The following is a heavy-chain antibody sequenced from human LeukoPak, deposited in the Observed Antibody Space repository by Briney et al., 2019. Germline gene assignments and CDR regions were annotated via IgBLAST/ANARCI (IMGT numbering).Heavy chain of an antibody. Sequence: IPSETLSLTCTVSGGSISSYYWSWIRQPPGKGLEWIGYIYYSGSTNYNPSPKSRVTISVDTSKNQFSLKLSSVTAADTAVYYCARASIVVVPAATYWYFDLWGRGTLVTVSS. D-gene: IGHD2-2*01. CDR1: GGSISSYY. V-gene: IGHV4-59*01. CDR2: IYYSGST. CDR3: ARASIVVVPAATYWYFDL. J-gene: IGHJ2*01.